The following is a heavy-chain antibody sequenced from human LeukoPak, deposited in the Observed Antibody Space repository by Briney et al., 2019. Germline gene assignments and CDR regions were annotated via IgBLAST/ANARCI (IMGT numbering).Heavy chain of an antibody. J-gene: IGHJ3*02. Sequence: PSETLSLTCTVSGGSISSSSYYWGWIRQPPGKGLEWIVSIYYSGSTYYNPSLKSRVTISVDTSKNQFSLKLSSVTAADTAVYYCARAVGLRDAFDIWGQGTMVTVSS. D-gene: IGHD2-15*01. CDR1: GGSISSSSYY. CDR2: IYYSGST. CDR3: ARAVGLRDAFDI. V-gene: IGHV4-39*01.